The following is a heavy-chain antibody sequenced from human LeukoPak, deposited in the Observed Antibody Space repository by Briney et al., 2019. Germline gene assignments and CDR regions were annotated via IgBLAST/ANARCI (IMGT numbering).Heavy chain of an antibody. J-gene: IGHJ4*02. CDR3: ARDKASTAVAGLFDY. Sequence: ASVKVSCKASGYTFTSYGISWVRQAPGQGLEWMGWISAYNGNTNYAQKLQGRVTMTTDTSTSTAYMELRSLRSDDTAVYYCARDKASTAVAGLFDYWGQGTLVTVSS. D-gene: IGHD6-19*01. V-gene: IGHV1-18*01. CDR1: GYTFTSYG. CDR2: ISAYNGNT.